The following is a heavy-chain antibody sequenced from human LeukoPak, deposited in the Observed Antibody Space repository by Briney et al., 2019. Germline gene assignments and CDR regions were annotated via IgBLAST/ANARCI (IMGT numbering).Heavy chain of an antibody. Sequence: GGSLRLSCAASGFTVSSNYMSWVRQAPGKGLEWVSVIYSGGSTYYADSVKGRFTISRDNSKNTLYLQMNSLRAEDTAVYYCARDDPSYCSSTSCLPGGYYYGMDVWGQGTTVTVSS. CDR3: ARDDPSYCSSTSCLPGGYYYGMDV. CDR1: GFTVSSNY. V-gene: IGHV3-53*01. D-gene: IGHD2-2*01. CDR2: IYSGGST. J-gene: IGHJ6*02.